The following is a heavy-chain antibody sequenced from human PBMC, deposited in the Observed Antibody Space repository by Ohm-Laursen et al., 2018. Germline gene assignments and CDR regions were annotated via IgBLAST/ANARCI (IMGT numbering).Heavy chain of an antibody. CDR3: ARQGGSFDL. Sequence: TLSLTCTVSGGSINNYYWSWIRQPPGKRPEWIGYIHYSGSTNYNPSLKSRVTISVDTSNNQFSLTMTSMTAADTAIYYCARQGGSFDLWGRGTLVTVSS. CDR1: GGSINNYY. D-gene: IGHD1-26*01. CDR2: IHYSGST. V-gene: IGHV4-59*08. J-gene: IGHJ2*01.